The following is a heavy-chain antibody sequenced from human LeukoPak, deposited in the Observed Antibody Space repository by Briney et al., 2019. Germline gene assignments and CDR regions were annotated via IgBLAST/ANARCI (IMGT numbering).Heavy chain of an antibody. J-gene: IGHJ4*02. D-gene: IGHD6-13*01. Sequence: GSLRLSCAASGFAFSSYAMSWVRQAPGKGLEWVSAISDSGGSTYYADSVKGRFTFSRDNSKNTLYLQMNSLRAEDTAVYYCARDSSSSFDYWGQGTLVTVSS. CDR1: GFAFSSYA. CDR3: ARDSSSSFDY. V-gene: IGHV3-23*01. CDR2: ISDSGGST.